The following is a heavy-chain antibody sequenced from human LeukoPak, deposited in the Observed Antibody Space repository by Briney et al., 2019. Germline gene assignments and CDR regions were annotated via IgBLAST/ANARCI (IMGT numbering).Heavy chain of an antibody. CDR2: IYHSGST. V-gene: IGHV4-38-2*02. CDR3: ASLYSSSWPDY. CDR1: GYSISSGYY. J-gene: IGHJ4*02. D-gene: IGHD6-13*01. Sequence: SETLSLTCNVSGYSISSGYYWARIRQSPGKGLEWIGSIYHSGSTYYNPSLKSRVTISVDTSKNQFSLKLSSVTAADTAVYYCASLYSSSWPDYWGQGTLVTVSS.